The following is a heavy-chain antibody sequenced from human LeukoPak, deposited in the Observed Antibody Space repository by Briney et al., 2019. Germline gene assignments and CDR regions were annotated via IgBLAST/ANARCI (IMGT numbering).Heavy chain of an antibody. CDR2: IIPIFGTA. J-gene: IGHJ4*02. CDR3: ARGGPGYSSGWYAEFDY. Sequence: GASVRVSCKASGGTFSSYAISWVRQAPGQGLEWMGGIIPIFGTANYAQKFQGRVTITADKSTSTAYMELSSLRSEDTAVYYCARGGPGYSSGWYAEFDYWGQGTLVTVSS. CDR1: GGTFSSYA. V-gene: IGHV1-69*06. D-gene: IGHD6-19*01.